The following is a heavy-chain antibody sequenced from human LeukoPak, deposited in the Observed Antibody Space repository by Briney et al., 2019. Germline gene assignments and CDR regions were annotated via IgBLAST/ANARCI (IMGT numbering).Heavy chain of an antibody. CDR2: ISSSGSGGNT. J-gene: IGHJ4*02. CDR1: GVTLSSYA. D-gene: IGHD6-19*01. Sequence: GGSLRLSCAASGVTLSSYAMSWARQAPGEGLEWVSGISSSGSGGNTYYADSVKGRFTISRDSSKNTLFLHMNTLRAEDTAIYYCASGGPIAVAGMSDDYWGQGTLVTVSS. CDR3: ASGGPIAVAGMSDDY. V-gene: IGHV3-23*01.